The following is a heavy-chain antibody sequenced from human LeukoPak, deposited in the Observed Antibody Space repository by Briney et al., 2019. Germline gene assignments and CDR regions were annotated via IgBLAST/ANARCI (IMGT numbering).Heavy chain of an antibody. CDR2: INWNGGST. CDR3: AKEGPTIFGVVINYYYYGMDV. V-gene: IGHV3-20*04. CDR1: GFTFDDYG. J-gene: IGHJ6*02. D-gene: IGHD3-3*01. Sequence: GGSLRLSCAASGFTFDDYGMSWVRQAPGKGLEWVSGINWNGGSTGYADSVKGRFTISRDNAKNSLYLQMNSLRAEDTAVYYCAKEGPTIFGVVINYYYYGMDVWGQGTTVTVSS.